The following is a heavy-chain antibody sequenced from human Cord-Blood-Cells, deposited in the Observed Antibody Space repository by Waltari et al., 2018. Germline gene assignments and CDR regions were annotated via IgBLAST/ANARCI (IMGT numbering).Heavy chain of an antibody. Sequence: QVQLVQSGAEVKKPGSSVKVSCKASGGTLSSYVISWVRQTPGQGLEWMGRIIPILGIANYAQKFQGRVTITADKSTSTAYMELSSLRSEDTAVYYCARDLNCDDAFDIWGQGTMVTVSS. J-gene: IGHJ3*02. V-gene: IGHV1-69*09. CDR1: GGTLSSYV. CDR3: ARDLNCDDAFDI. CDR2: IIPILGIA. D-gene: IGHD1-1*01.